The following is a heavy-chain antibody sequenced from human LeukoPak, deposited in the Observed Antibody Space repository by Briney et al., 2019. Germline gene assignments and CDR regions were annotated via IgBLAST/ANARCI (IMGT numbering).Heavy chain of an antibody. CDR2: IYYSGST. Sequence: SETLSLTCTVSGGSISSSSYYWGWIRQPPGKGLEWIGSIYYSGSTYYNPSLKSRVTISVDTSKNQFSLKLSSVTAADTAVYYCARDVLTGYCGGDCRGPPDYWGQGTLVTVSS. D-gene: IGHD2-21*02. V-gene: IGHV4-39*07. CDR3: ARDVLTGYCGGDCRGPPDY. J-gene: IGHJ4*02. CDR1: GGSISSSSYY.